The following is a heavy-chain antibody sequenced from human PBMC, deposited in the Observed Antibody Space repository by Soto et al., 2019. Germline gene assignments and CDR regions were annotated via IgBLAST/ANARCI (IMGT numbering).Heavy chain of an antibody. Sequence: GGSLRLSCVACGFTFTNVAMTWVRQAPGKGLEWVSSITDGGGSTDYADSVKGRFTISRDNSKSTLYLQMNNLRADDTAVYYCAKLYWNPRYFDYWGQGARVTVSS. CDR2: ITDGGGST. CDR3: AKLYWNPRYFDY. V-gene: IGHV3-23*01. J-gene: IGHJ4*02. D-gene: IGHD1-1*01. CDR1: GFTFTNVA.